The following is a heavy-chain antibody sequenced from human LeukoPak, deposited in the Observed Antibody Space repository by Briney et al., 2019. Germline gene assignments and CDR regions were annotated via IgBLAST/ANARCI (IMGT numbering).Heavy chain of an antibody. V-gene: IGHV3-30-3*01. CDR3: AKVVVPAAPLNRPPEGSGFDY. D-gene: IGHD2-2*01. CDR2: ISYDGSNK. Sequence: AGGSLRLSCAASGFTFSSYWMSWVRQAPGKGLEWVAVISYDGSNKYYADSVKGRFTISRDNSKNTLYLQMNSLRAEDTAVYYCAKVVVPAAPLNRPPEGSGFDYWGQGTLVTVSS. J-gene: IGHJ4*02. CDR1: GFTFSSYW.